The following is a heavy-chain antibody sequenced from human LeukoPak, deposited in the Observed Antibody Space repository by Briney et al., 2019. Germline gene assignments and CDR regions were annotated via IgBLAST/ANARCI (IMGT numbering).Heavy chain of an antibody. CDR1: GFTFSSYG. CDR2: ISYDGSNK. CDR3: AKLVQVGAGPNDAFDI. Sequence: GGSLRLSCAASGFTFSSYGMHWVRQAPGKGLEWVAVISYDGSNKYYADSVKGRFTISRDNSKNTLYLQMNSLRAEDTAVYYCAKLVQVGAGPNDAFDIWGQGTMVTVSS. V-gene: IGHV3-30*18. D-gene: IGHD1-26*01. J-gene: IGHJ3*02.